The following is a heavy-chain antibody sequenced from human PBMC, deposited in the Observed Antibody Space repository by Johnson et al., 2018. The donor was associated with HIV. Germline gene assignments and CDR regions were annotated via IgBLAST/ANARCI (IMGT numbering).Heavy chain of an antibody. Sequence: MLLVESGGGVVQPGRSLRLSCAASASTFNSYGMHWVRQAPDKGLEWVSAISGSGGSTYYTDSVKGRFTISRDNSKNTLYLQMNSLKTEDTAVYSCTTGPIAARRGAFDICGRGTMVTVSS. CDR2: ISGSGGST. J-gene: IGHJ3*02. V-gene: IGHV3-23*04. CDR3: TTGPIAARRGAFDI. D-gene: IGHD6-13*01. CDR1: ASTFNSYG.